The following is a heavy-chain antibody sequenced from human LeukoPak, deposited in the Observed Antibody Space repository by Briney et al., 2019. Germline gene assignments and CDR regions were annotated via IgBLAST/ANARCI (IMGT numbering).Heavy chain of an antibody. CDR1: GFTFTTYA. CDR3: ARDSSGWRGYFDY. CDR2: ISGSGGGT. D-gene: IGHD3-22*01. J-gene: IGHJ4*02. V-gene: IGHV3-23*01. Sequence: GGSLRLSCAASGFTFTTYAMSWVRQAPGKGLEWVSLISGSGGGTYYADSVKGRFTISRDNSRNTLSLQMDSLRAEDTAVYYCARDSSGWRGYFDYWGQGTLVTVSS.